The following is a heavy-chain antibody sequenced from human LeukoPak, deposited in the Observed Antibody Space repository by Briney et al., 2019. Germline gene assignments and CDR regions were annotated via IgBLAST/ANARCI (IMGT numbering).Heavy chain of an antibody. Sequence: PGRSLRLSCAASGFTFSSFGMHWVRQAPGKGLEWVTVISYDGSKKYYADSVKGRFTISRDNAKNTLYLQMNSLRVEDTAVYYCAKEPAAGGPQDYWGQGTLVTVSS. D-gene: IGHD6-13*01. CDR1: GFTFSSFG. CDR2: ISYDGSKK. CDR3: AKEPAAGGPQDY. J-gene: IGHJ4*02. V-gene: IGHV3-30*18.